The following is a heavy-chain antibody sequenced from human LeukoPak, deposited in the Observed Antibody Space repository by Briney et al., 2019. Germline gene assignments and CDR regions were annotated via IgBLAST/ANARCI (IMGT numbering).Heavy chain of an antibody. CDR1: GGSISSDY. CDR2: IYYSGNT. Sequence: SETLSLTCTVSGGSISSDYWSWIRQPPGKGLEWIGYIYYSGNTNYNPSLKSRVTISVDTSKNQFSLKLSSVTAADTAVYYCVRDSNADYYYYAMDVWGQGTTVTVSS. J-gene: IGHJ6*02. D-gene: IGHD3-3*02. V-gene: IGHV4-59*01. CDR3: VRDSNADYYYYAMDV.